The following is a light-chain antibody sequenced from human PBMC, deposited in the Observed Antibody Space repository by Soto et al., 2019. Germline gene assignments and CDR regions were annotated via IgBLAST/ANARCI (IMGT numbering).Light chain of an antibody. CDR1: QSVSSSY. CDR2: GAS. J-gene: IGKJ3*01. CDR3: QQYGSSL. Sequence: EIVLTQSPGTLSLSPGERATLSCRASQSVSSSYLAWYQQEPGQAPRLLIYGASSRATGIPDRFSGSGSGTDFTLTISRLEPEDVAVYYCQQYGSSLFGPGTKVDIK. V-gene: IGKV3-20*01.